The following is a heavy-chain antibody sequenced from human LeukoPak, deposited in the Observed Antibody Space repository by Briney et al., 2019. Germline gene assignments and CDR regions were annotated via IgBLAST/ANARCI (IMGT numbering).Heavy chain of an antibody. Sequence: GGSLRLSCAASGFTFSIYSLNWVRQAPGKGLGWVSYISHTGSTMSYADSVKGRFTISRDNAKNSLYLQMNSLGAEDTAVYYCAITPLSGTGRSRPLAVMDVWGPGDTVTASS. CDR2: ISHTGSTM. V-gene: IGHV3-48*04. CDR3: AITPLSGTGRSRPLAVMDV. J-gene: IGHJ6*02. CDR1: GFTFSIYS. D-gene: IGHD3-10*01.